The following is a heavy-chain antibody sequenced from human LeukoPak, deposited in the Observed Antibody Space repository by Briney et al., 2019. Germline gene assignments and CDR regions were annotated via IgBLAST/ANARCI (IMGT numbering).Heavy chain of an antibody. Sequence: SETLSLTCTVSGGSISSSSYYWGWIRQPPGKGLEWIGEINHSGSTNYNPSLKSRVTISVDTSKNQFSLKLSSVTAADTAVYYCARARRGYCSSTSCYLPYYYGMDVWGQGTTVTVSS. CDR1: GGSISSSSYY. CDR2: INHSGST. V-gene: IGHV4-39*07. D-gene: IGHD2-2*01. CDR3: ARARRGYCSSTSCYLPYYYGMDV. J-gene: IGHJ6*02.